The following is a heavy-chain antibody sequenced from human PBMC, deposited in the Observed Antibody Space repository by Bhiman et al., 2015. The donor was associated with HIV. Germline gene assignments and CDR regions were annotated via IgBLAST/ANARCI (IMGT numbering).Heavy chain of an antibody. Sequence: VQLVESGGDLVQPAGSLRLSCAASGFTFSSFAMHWVRQAPGKGLEWVAVISYDGSNKYYADSVKGRFTISRDNSKNTMYVQMNSLRAEDTAVYYCAREGSHMATDYWGQGTRGHRLL. J-gene: IGHJ4*02. D-gene: IGHD5-24*01. CDR2: ISYDGSNK. V-gene: IGHV3-30-3*01. CDR1: GFTFSSFA. CDR3: AREGSHMATDY.